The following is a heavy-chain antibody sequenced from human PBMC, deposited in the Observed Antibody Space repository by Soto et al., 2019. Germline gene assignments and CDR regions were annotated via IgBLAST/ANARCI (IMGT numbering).Heavy chain of an antibody. CDR3: ARQGELLNGMDV. Sequence: GEYLKISCKGSGYSFTSYWISWVRQMPGKGLEWMGRIDPSDSYTNYSPSFQGHVTISADKSISTAYLQWSSLKASDTAMYYCARQGELLNGMDVWGQGSTVTVSS. CDR1: GYSFTSYW. V-gene: IGHV5-10-1*01. CDR2: IDPSDSYT. J-gene: IGHJ6*02. D-gene: IGHD1-26*01.